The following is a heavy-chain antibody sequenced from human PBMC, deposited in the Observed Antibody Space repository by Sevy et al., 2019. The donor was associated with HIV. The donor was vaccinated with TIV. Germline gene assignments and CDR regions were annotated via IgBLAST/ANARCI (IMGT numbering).Heavy chain of an antibody. CDR2: IISSGSSK. D-gene: IGHD3-22*01. CDR1: GFTFSSYE. CDR3: ARGPHHYYDSSAFFDY. J-gene: IGHJ4*02. V-gene: IGHV3-48*03. Sequence: RGSLRLSCTASGFTFSSYEMNWVRQAPGKGLEWVSNIISSGSSKYYADSVKGRFTISRDNAKNSLFLQMNSLRAEDTAVHYCARGPHHYYDSSAFFDYWGQGTLVTVSS.